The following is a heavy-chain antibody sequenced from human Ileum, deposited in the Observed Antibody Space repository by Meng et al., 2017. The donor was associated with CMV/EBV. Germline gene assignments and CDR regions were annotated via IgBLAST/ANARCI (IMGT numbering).Heavy chain of an antibody. Sequence: LSCAAYGFTFSVYRMTWVRQAPGKGLDWVASIKSDGSDKKYADSLKGRFTISRDNAKNFLYLQMNSLRDEDTAVYYCARGPGWGRFDAWGQGTLVTVSS. V-gene: IGHV3-7*01. CDR2: IKSDGSDK. CDR1: GFTFSVYR. J-gene: IGHJ5*02. D-gene: IGHD6-19*01. CDR3: ARGPGWGRFDA.